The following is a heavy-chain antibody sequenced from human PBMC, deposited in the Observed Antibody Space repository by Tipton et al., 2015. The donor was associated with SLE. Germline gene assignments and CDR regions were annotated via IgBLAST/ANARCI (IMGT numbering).Heavy chain of an antibody. Sequence: LRLSCTVSGGSISSSSYYWGWIRQPPGKGLEWIGSIYYSGSTNYNPSLKSRVTISVDKSKNQFSLKLSSVTAADTAVYYCARQGWGNAFDIWGQGTMVTVSS. V-gene: IGHV4-39*07. CDR3: ARQGWGNAFDI. CDR2: IYYSGST. D-gene: IGHD3-16*01. CDR1: GGSISSSSYY. J-gene: IGHJ3*02.